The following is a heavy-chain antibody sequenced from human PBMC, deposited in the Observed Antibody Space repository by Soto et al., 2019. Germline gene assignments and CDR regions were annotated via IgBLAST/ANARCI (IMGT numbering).Heavy chain of an antibody. Sequence: SETLSLTCTVSGGSISTGDCSWIRQPSGKGLEWIWRIDASGNTNYNPSLNSRVTMSIDTSKKQFSLKLTSVTAADTAIYYCARYSNKWLKKDALEVWGQGTTVTVSS. CDR1: GGSISTGD. CDR2: IDASGNT. V-gene: IGHV4-4*07. D-gene: IGHD6-13*01. J-gene: IGHJ6*02. CDR3: ARYSNKWLKKDALEV.